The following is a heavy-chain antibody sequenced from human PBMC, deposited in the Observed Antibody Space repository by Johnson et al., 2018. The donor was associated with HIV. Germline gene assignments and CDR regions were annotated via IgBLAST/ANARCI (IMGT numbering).Heavy chain of an antibody. CDR2: ISYDGSNK. CDR3: ASPERRTGTQEEAFEI. CDR1: GFTFSSYG. Sequence: QVQLVESGGGVVQPGRSLRLSCAASGFTFSSYGMHWVRQAPGKGLEWVAVISYDGSNKYYADSVKGRFTISRDNATNSLYLQMNSLRAEDTAVYYCASPERRTGTQEEAFEIGGQGTMVIVSS. V-gene: IGHV3-30*03. J-gene: IGHJ3*02. D-gene: IGHD1-1*01.